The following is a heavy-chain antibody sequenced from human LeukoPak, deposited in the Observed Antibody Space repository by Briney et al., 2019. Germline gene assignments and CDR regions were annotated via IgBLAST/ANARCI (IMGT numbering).Heavy chain of an antibody. Sequence: GGSLRLSCTASGFTFSNYSMTWVRQAPGKGLEWISAISPRSNSIYYSDSVRGRFTISRDNSKNTLYLQMNSLRAEDTAVYYCAKPTVTTLYDAIAVGGQRTLV. CDR1: GFTFSNYS. D-gene: IGHD4-17*01. CDR3: AKPTVTTLYDAIAV. V-gene: IGHV3-23*01. J-gene: IGHJ3*01. CDR2: ISPRSNSI.